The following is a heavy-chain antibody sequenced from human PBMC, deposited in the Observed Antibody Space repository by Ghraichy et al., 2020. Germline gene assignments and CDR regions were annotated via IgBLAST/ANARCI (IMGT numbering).Heavy chain of an antibody. CDR3: AHIQPVIGSGSLNGGNWFDP. D-gene: IGHD1-26*01. J-gene: IGHJ5*02. Sequence: SGPTLVKPTQTLTLTCTFSGFSLSTSGVGVGWIRQPPGKALEWLALIYWNDDKRYSPSLKSRLTITKDTSKNQVVLTMTNMDPVDTATYYCAHIQPVIGSGSLNGGNWFDPWGQGTLVTVSS. V-gene: IGHV2-5*01. CDR1: GFSLSTSGVG. CDR2: IYWNDDK.